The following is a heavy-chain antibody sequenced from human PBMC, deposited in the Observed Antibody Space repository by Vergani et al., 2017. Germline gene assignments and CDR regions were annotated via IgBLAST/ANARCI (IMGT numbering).Heavy chain of an antibody. V-gene: IGHV3-30*02. D-gene: IGHD6-19*01. CDR1: GFTLSNYD. CDR3: AKHFRGWGIDY. CDR2: IQFDGSNQ. J-gene: IGHJ4*02. Sequence: QVQLVESGGGVVQRGGSLRLSCATSGFTLSNYDMQWIRQGPGKGLEFVGFIQFDGSNQYYADSVKGRFTLSRDFSKNTLYLQMHSLRTDDTATYYCAKHFRGWGIDYWGQGTQVIVSS.